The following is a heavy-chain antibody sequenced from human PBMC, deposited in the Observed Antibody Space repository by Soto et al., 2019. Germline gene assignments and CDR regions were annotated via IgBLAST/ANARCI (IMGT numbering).Heavy chain of an antibody. CDR1: GGSFSGYY. D-gene: IGHD6-19*01. J-gene: IGHJ4*02. CDR2: INHSGST. Sequence: SETLSLTCAVYGGSFSGYYGSWIRQPPGKGLEWIGEINHSGSTNYNPSLKSRVTISVDTSKNQFSLKLSSVTAADTAVYYCARSGWTRPFDYWGQGTLVTVSS. CDR3: ARSGWTRPFDY. V-gene: IGHV4-34*01.